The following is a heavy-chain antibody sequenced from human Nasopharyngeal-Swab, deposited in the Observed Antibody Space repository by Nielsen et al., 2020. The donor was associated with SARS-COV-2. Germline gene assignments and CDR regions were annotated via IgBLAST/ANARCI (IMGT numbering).Heavy chain of an antibody. CDR1: GGSISSSSYY. CDR2: IYYSGST. Sequence: SETLSLTCTVSGGSISSSSYYWGWIRQPPGKGLEWIGSIYYSGSTYYNPSLKSRVTISVDTSKNQFSLKLSSVTAADTAVYYCARGRGYMGYWGQGTLVTVSS. D-gene: IGHD5-18*01. V-gene: IGHV4-39*07. J-gene: IGHJ4*02. CDR3: ARGRGYMGY.